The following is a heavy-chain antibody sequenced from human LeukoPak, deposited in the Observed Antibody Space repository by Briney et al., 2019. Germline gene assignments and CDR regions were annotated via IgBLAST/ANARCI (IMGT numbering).Heavy chain of an antibody. CDR1: GFTFSSYS. J-gene: IGHJ4*02. CDR2: ISSSSSYI. Sequence: GGTLRLSCAASGFTFSSYSMNWVRQAPGKGLEWVSSISSSSSYIYYADSVKGRFTISRDNAKNSLYLQMNSLRAEDTAVYYCARGGVYSSGWYVDYWGQGTLVTVSS. V-gene: IGHV3-21*01. CDR3: ARGGVYSSGWYVDY. D-gene: IGHD6-19*01.